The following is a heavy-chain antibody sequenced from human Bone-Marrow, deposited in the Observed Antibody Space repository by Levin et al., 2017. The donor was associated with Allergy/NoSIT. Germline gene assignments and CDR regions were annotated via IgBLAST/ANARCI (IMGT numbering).Heavy chain of an antibody. Sequence: GESLKISCEASGFSFTTYAMHWVRQAPGKGLEWVAVISYDGYNKYYVDAVKGRFTISRDKSKTTLYLQMNSLRAEDTAAYYCAKGLKDYDFWSGNDAFDIWGQGTMVTVSS. V-gene: IGHV3-30*18. CDR3: AKGLKDYDFWSGNDAFDI. J-gene: IGHJ3*02. D-gene: IGHD3-3*01. CDR1: GFSFTTYA. CDR2: ISYDGYNK.